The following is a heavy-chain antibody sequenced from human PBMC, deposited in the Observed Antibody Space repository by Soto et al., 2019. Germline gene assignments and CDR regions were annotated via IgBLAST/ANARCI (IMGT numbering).Heavy chain of an antibody. CDR1: GGTFSSYA. Sequence: QVQLVQSGAEVKKPGSSVKVSCKASGGTFSSYAISWVRQAPGQGLECMGGITPLFGTANYAQKFQGRVTITADESTSTAYVELSSLRSEDTAVYYCARVSSTGIDYGDYNPYWYFDLWGRGTLVTVSS. D-gene: IGHD4-17*01. J-gene: IGHJ2*01. CDR2: ITPLFGTA. V-gene: IGHV1-69*01. CDR3: ARVSSTGIDYGDYNPYWYFDL.